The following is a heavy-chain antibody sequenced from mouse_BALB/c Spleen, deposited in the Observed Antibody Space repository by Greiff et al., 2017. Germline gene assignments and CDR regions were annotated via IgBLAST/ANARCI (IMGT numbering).Heavy chain of an antibody. V-gene: IGHV3-5*02. CDR1: GISITTGNYR. CDR3: ARGRRYYAMDY. Sequence: DVQLQESGPGLVKPSQTVSLTCTVTGISITTGNYRWSWIRQFPGNKLEWIGYIYYSGTITYNPSLTSRTTITRDTSKNQFFLEMNSLTAEDTATYYCARGRRYYAMDYWGQGTSVTVSS. CDR2: IYYSGTI. J-gene: IGHJ4*01.